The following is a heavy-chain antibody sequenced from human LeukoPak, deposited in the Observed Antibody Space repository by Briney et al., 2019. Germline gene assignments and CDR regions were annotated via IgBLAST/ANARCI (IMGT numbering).Heavy chain of an antibody. CDR3: ARGRDGYNPTPSDC. V-gene: IGHV1-2*02. J-gene: IGHJ4*02. CDR2: INPNSGGT. CDR1: GYTFTGYY. D-gene: IGHD5-24*01. Sequence: APVKVSCKATGYTFTGYYMHWVRQAPGQGLEGMGWINPNSGGTNFAQEFQGRVTMTRDTSISTAFMDLSSLRSDDTAVYYCARGRDGYNPTPSDCWGQGTLVTVSS.